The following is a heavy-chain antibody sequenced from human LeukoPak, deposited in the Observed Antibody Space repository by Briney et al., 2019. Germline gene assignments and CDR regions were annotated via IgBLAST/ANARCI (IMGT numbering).Heavy chain of an antibody. CDR1: GFTFSSYA. D-gene: IGHD6-19*01. CDR3: AKEGIAVAGTEGYFDY. V-gene: IGHV3-23*01. Sequence: GGSLRLSCAASGFTFSSYAMSWVRQAQGKGLERVSAISGSGGSTYYADSVKGRFTISRDNSKNTLYLQMNSLRAEDTAVYYCAKEGIAVAGTEGYFDYWGQGTLVTVSS. CDR2: ISGSGGST. J-gene: IGHJ4*02.